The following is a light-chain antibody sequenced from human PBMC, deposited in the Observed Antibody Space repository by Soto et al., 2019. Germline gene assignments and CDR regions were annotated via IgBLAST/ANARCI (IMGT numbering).Light chain of an antibody. CDR2: KAS. Sequence: IQMTQSPSPLSGSVGDRVTITCRASQTISSWLAWYQQIPGKAPKLLIYKASTLKSGVPSRFSGSRSGTECTLTISSLQPDDVATYYCQHYNSYSEALGQGTKVDIK. CDR3: QHYNSYSEA. V-gene: IGKV1-5*03. CDR1: QTISSW. J-gene: IGKJ1*01.